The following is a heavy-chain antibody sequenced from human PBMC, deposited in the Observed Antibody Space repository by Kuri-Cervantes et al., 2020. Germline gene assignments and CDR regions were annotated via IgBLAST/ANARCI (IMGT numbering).Heavy chain of an antibody. CDR3: ASPSSDGDYYYYYGMDV. J-gene: IGHJ6*02. Sequence: GGSLRLSCAASGFTVSSNYMNWVRQAPGKGLEWVSSISSSSSYIYYADSVKGRFTISRDNAKNSLYLQMNSLRAEDTAVYYCASPSSDGDYYYYYGMDVWGQGTTVTVSS. CDR2: ISSSSSYI. CDR1: GFTVSSNY. D-gene: IGHD4-17*01. V-gene: IGHV3-21*01.